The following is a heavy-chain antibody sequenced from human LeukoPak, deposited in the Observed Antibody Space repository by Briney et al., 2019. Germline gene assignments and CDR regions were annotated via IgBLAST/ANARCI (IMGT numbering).Heavy chain of an antibody. D-gene: IGHD2-21*02. J-gene: IGHJ4*02. V-gene: IGHV3-30*18. CDR1: GFTFSSSG. CDR3: AKDFCGGDCYWTDN. Sequence: GGSLRLSCAASGFTFSSSGMHWVRQAPGKGLEWVAVISYDGRNKYYADSVKGRFTISRDNSRNMLYLQMNSLRTEDTAVYFCAKDFCGGDCYWTDNWGQRTLVTVSS. CDR2: ISYDGRNK.